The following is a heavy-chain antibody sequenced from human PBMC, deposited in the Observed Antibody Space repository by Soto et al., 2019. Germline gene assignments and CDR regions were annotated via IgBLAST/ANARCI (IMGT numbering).Heavy chain of an antibody. CDR2: ISSSGSTI. V-gene: IGHV3-11*01. CDR1: GFTFSDYY. CDR3: ARVLYQLPFDY. D-gene: IGHD2-2*01. Sequence: GGSLRLSCAASGFTFSDYYMSWTRQAPGKGLEWVSYISSSGSTIYYADSVKGRFTISRDNAKNSLYLQMNSLRAEDTAVYYCARVLYQLPFDYWGQGTLVTVSS. J-gene: IGHJ4*02.